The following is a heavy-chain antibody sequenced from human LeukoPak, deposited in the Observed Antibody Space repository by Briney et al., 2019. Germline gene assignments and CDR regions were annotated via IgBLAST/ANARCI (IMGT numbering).Heavy chain of an antibody. CDR3: ARHSRMVRGVIVGVGAFDI. CDR2: IYYSGST. CDR1: GGSISSYY. J-gene: IGHJ3*02. V-gene: IGHV4-59*08. D-gene: IGHD3-10*01. Sequence: SETLSLTCTVSGGSISSYYWSWIRQPPGKGLEWIGYIYYSGSTNYNPSLKSRVTISVDTSKNQFSLKLSSVTAADTAVYYCARHSRMVRGVIVGVGAFDIWGQGTMVTVPS.